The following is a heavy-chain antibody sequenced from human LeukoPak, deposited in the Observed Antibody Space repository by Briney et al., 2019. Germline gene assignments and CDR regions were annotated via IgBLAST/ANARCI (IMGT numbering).Heavy chain of an antibody. V-gene: IGHV4-30-2*01. D-gene: IGHD1-26*01. CDR3: ARGGGSGSYLGLLGY. J-gene: IGHJ4*02. CDR1: GGSISSGGYY. Sequence: PSETLSLTCTVSGGSISSGGYYWSWIQQPPGKGLEWIGYIYHSGSTYYNPSLKSRVTISVDRSKNQFSLKLSSVTAADTAVYYCARGGGSGSYLGLLGYWGQGTLVTVSS. CDR2: IYHSGST.